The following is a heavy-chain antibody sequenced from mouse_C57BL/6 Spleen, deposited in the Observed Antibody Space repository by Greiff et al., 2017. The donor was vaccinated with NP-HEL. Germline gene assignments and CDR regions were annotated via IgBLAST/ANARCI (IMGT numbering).Heavy chain of an antibody. D-gene: IGHD2-3*01. CDR2: IYPGDGDT. V-gene: IGHV1-82*01. Sequence: QVQLQQSGPELVKPGASVKISCKASGYAFSSSWMNWVKQRPGKGLEWIGRIYPGDGDTNYNGKFKGKATLTADKSSSTAYMQLSSLTSEDSAVYFCARCGYYVGYYFDYGGQGTTLTVSS. CDR3: ARCGYYVGYYFDY. J-gene: IGHJ2*01. CDR1: GYAFSSSW.